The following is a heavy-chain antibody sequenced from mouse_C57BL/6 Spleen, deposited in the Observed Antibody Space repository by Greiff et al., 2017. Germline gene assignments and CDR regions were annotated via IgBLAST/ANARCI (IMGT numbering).Heavy chain of an antibody. CDR2: IDPSDSYT. Sequence: QVQLQQPGAELVMPGASVKLSCKASGYTFTSYWMHWVKQRPGQGLEWIGEIDPSDSYTNYNQKFKGKSTLTVDKSSSTAYMQLSSLTSEDSAVYYCARRDFYGNYGWFAYWGQGTLVTVSA. CDR1: GYTFTSYW. J-gene: IGHJ3*01. CDR3: ARRDFYGNYGWFAY. D-gene: IGHD2-1*01. V-gene: IGHV1-69*01.